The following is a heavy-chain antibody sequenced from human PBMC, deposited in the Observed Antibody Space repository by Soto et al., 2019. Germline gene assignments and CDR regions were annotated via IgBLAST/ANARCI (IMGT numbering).Heavy chain of an antibody. V-gene: IGHV4-4*02. Sequence: SETLSLTCAVSGGSISSSNWWSWVRQPPGKGLEWIGEIYHSGSTNYNPSLKSRVTISVDKSKNQFSLKLSSVTAADTAVYYCARDCLYDFWSGYYEGGYYYYGMDVWGQGTTVTVSS. CDR1: GGSISSSNW. CDR2: IYHSGST. CDR3: ARDCLYDFWSGYYEGGYYYYGMDV. D-gene: IGHD3-3*01. J-gene: IGHJ6*02.